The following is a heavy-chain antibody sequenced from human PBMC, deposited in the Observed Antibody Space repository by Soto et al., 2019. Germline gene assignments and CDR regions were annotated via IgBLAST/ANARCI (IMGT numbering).Heavy chain of an antibody. CDR1: GYTFTGYY. CDR3: ARDLRMVIPEDHYYYYGMDV. CDR2: INPSSGGT. D-gene: IGHD3-22*01. Sequence: ASVKVSCKASGYTFTGYYMHWVRQAPGQGLEWMGWINPSSGGTNYAQKFQGWVTMTRDTSISTAYMELSRLRSDDTAVYYCARDLRMVIPEDHYYYYGMDVWGKGTTVTVSP. V-gene: IGHV1-2*04. J-gene: IGHJ6*04.